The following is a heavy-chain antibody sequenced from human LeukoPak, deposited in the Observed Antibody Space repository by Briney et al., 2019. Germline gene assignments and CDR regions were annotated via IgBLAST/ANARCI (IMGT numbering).Heavy chain of an antibody. V-gene: IGHV1-18*01. J-gene: IGHJ5*02. CDR2: ISAYNGNT. CDR3: ARSLRTYDILTGYGP. D-gene: IGHD3-9*01. CDR1: GYTFTSYG. Sequence: ASVKVSCKASGYTFTSYGISWVRQAPGQGLEWMGWISAYNGNTNYAQKLQGRVTMTTDTSTSTAYMELRSLRSDDTAVYYCARSLRTYDILTGYGPWGQGTLVTVSS.